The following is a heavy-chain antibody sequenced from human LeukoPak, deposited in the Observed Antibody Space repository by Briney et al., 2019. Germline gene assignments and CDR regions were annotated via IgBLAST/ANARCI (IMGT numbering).Heavy chain of an antibody. D-gene: IGHD4-17*01. J-gene: IGHJ3*02. CDR2: IIPILGIA. V-gene: IGHV1-69*04. CDR1: GGTFSSYA. Sequence: GASVKVSCKASGGTFSSYAISWVRQAPGQGLEWMGRIIPILGIANYAQKFQGRVTITADKSTSTAYMELSSLRSEDTAVYFCARDPNGDYIGTFDMRGRGTMVSVSS. CDR3: ARDPNGDYIGTFDM.